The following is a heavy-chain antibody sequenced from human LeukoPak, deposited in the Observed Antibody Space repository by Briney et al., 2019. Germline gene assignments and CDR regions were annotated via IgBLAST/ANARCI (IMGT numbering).Heavy chain of an antibody. CDR1: GYTFTAYY. D-gene: IGHD3-10*01. V-gene: IGHV1-2*02. Sequence: GASVKVSCKASGYTFTAYYMHWVRQAPGQGLEWMGWINPNSGGTNYAQKFQGRVTMTRDTSIGTAYMELSRLRSDDTAVYYCARGVLWFGSYYYVDVWGKGTTVTVSS. J-gene: IGHJ6*03. CDR3: ARGVLWFGSYYYVDV. CDR2: INPNSGGT.